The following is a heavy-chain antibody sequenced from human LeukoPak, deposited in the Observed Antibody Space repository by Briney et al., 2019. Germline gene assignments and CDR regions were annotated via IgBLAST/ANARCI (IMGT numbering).Heavy chain of an antibody. CDR1: GFTFSSYA. CDR2: ISSNGGST. D-gene: IGHD3-22*01. Sequence: SGGSLRLSCAASGFTFSSYAMHWVRQAPGKGLEYVSAISSNGGSTYYANSVKGRFTISRDNSKNTLYLQMGSLRAEDMAVYYCARKYYYDSSGTRPGASYYFDYWGQGTLVTVSS. CDR3: ARKYYYDSSGTRPGASYYFDY. J-gene: IGHJ4*02. V-gene: IGHV3-64*01.